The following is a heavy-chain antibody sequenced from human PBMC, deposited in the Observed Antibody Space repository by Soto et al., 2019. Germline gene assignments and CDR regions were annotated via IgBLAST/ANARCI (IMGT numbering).Heavy chain of an antibody. Sequence: ETLCVTCTVSGGSISSSSYYWGWIRQPPGKGLEWIGSIYYSGSTYYNPSLKSRVTLSLDTSQNQVSLKLSSVTAADSGTYYCLRDGVGPHGMDFRGQGLSVSLS. D-gene: IGHD2-8*01. J-gene: IGHJ6*02. CDR1: GGSISSSSYY. CDR3: LRDGVGPHGMDF. CDR2: IYYSGST. V-gene: IGHV4-39*07.